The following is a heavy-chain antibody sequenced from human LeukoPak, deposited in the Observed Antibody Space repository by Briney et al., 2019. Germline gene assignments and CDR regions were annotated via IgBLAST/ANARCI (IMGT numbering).Heavy chain of an antibody. CDR2: ISYDGSNK. V-gene: IGHV3-30-3*01. D-gene: IGHD1-26*01. CDR3: GREICVSAQFDY. CDR1: GFTFSSYA. J-gene: IGHJ4*02. Sequence: GGSLRLSCAASGFTFSSYAMRWVRQAPGKGLEWVAVISYDGSNKYYTDSVKGRITIYRYKNKISLYMQMKSLRDKDTAEYSCGREICVSAQFDYWGQGTLVTVSS.